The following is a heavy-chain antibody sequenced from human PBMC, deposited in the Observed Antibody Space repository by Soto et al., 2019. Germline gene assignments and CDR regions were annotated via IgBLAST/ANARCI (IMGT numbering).Heavy chain of an antibody. CDR1: GGSISSSSYY. J-gene: IGHJ4*02. CDR2: IYYSGST. D-gene: IGHD3-22*01. CDR3: ARHLEGYYDSSGYDY. V-gene: IGHV4-39*01. Sequence: PSETLSLTCTVSGGSISSSSYYWGWIRQPPGKGLEWIGSIYYSGSTYYNPSLKSRVTISVDTSKNQFSLKLSSVTAADTAVYYCARHLEGYYDSSGYDYWGQGTLVTVSS.